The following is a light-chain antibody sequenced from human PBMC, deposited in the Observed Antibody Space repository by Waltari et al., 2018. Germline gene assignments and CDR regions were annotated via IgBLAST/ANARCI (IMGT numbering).Light chain of an antibody. CDR3: QQSYSTSFT. Sequence: DIQMTQSPSSLSASVGDRVTITCQASQDISNYLNWYQQKPGKAPKLLIYDASNLETGVPSRFSGSGSGTDFTLTISSLQPEDFATYYCQQSYSTSFTFGGGTKVEIK. V-gene: IGKV1-33*01. J-gene: IGKJ4*01. CDR2: DAS. CDR1: QDISNY.